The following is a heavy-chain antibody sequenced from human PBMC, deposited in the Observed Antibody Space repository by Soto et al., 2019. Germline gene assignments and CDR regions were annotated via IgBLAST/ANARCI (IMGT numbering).Heavy chain of an antibody. CDR2: ISYDGSNK. CDR1: GFTFSSYG. CDR3: AKVKYDSGSYYSDY. V-gene: IGHV3-30*18. J-gene: IGHJ4*02. Sequence: GALRLSCXASGFTFSSYGMHWVRQAPGKGLEWVAVISYDGSNKYYADSVKGRFTISRDNSKNTLYLQMNSLRAEDTAVYYCAKVKYDSGSYYSDYWGQGTLVTVSS. D-gene: IGHD1-26*01.